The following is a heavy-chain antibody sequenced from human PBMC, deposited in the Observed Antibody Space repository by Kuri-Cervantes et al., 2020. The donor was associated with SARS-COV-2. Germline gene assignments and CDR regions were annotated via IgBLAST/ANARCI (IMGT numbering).Heavy chain of an antibody. CDR3: ARDRGRLYCSSTSCYTGYFDL. CDR1: GFIFSDFY. CDR2: ISSSSSYI. V-gene: IGHV3-11*06. J-gene: IGHJ2*01. Sequence: GESLKISCAASGFIFSDFYMRWIRQAPGKGLEWVSSISSSSSYIYYADSVKGRFTISRDNAKNSLYLQMNSLRAEDTAVYYCARDRGRLYCSSTSCYTGYFDLWGRGTLVTVSS. D-gene: IGHD2-2*02.